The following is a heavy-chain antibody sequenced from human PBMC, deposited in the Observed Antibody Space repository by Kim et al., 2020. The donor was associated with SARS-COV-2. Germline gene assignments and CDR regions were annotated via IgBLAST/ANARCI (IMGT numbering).Heavy chain of an antibody. CDR1: GGSFSGYY. CDR3: ARVKRWLSYYYYYMDV. V-gene: IGHV4-34*01. D-gene: IGHD6-19*01. CDR2: INHSGST. Sequence: SETLSLTCAVYGGSFSGYYWSWIRQPPGKGLEWIGEINHSGSTNYNPSLKSRVTISVDTSKNQFSLKLSSVTAADTAVYYCARVKRWLSYYYYYMDVWGKGTTVTVSS. J-gene: IGHJ6*03.